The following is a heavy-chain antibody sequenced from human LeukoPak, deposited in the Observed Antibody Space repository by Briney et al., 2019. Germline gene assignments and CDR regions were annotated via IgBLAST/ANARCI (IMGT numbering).Heavy chain of an antibody. V-gene: IGHV4-39*01. CDR3: ARLLGSGAPYYYYYMDV. J-gene: IGHJ6*03. Sequence: RPSETLSLTCTVSGGSISSSSYYWGWIRQPPGKGLEWIGSIYYSGSTYYNPSLKSRVTISVDTSKNQFSLKLSSVTAADTAVYYCARLLGSGAPYYYYYMDVWGKGTTVTISS. CDR1: GGSISSSSYY. D-gene: IGHD3-10*01. CDR2: IYYSGST.